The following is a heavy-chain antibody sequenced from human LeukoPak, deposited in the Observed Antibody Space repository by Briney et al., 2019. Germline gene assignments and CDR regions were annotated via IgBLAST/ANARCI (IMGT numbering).Heavy chain of an antibody. CDR2: INSDGSST. D-gene: IGHD5-12*01. Sequence: GGSLRLSCAASGFTFARHAMSWVRQAPGKGLVWVSRINSDGSSTSYADSVKGRFTISRDNAKNTLYLQMNSLRAEDTAVYYCARWGLYSGYGYYYYGMDVWGQGTTVTVSS. V-gene: IGHV3-74*01. J-gene: IGHJ6*02. CDR3: ARWGLYSGYGYYYYGMDV. CDR1: GFTFARHA.